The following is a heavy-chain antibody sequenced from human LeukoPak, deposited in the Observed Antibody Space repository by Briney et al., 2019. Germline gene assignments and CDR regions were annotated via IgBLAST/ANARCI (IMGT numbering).Heavy chain of an antibody. CDR2: ISYDGSNK. J-gene: IGHJ6*02. Sequence: PGGSLRLSCAASGFTFSSYAMHWVRQAPGKGLEWAAVISYDGSNKYYADSVKGRFTISRDNSKNTLYLQMNSLRAEDTAVYYCARSEQTGIFGVVIWYYGMDVWGQGTTVTVSS. CDR3: ARSEQTGIFGVVIWYYGMDV. V-gene: IGHV3-30-3*01. D-gene: IGHD3-3*01. CDR1: GFTFSSYA.